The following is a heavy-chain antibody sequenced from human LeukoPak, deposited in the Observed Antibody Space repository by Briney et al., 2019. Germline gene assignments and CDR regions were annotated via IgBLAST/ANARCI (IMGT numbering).Heavy chain of an antibody. D-gene: IGHD2-2*01. J-gene: IGHJ2*01. CDR2: TYYRSKWYN. CDR3: ARAPEDIVVVPAAAHYWYFDL. CDR1: GDSVSSNSAA. Sequence: SQTLSLTCAISGDSVSSNSAAWNWIRQSPSRGLEWLGRTYYRSKWYNDYAVSVKSRITINPDTSKNQFSLQLNSVTPEDTAVYYCARAPEDIVVVPAAAHYWYFDLWGRGTLVTVSS. V-gene: IGHV6-1*01.